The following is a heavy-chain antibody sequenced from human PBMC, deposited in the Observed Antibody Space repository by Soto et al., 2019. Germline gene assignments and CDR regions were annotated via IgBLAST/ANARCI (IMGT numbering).Heavy chain of an antibody. CDR1: DGSLSPNY. D-gene: IGHD3-22*01. J-gene: IGHJ4*02. CDR2: IYYAGST. V-gene: IGHV4-59*08. Sequence: SETLSLTCTVSDGSLSPNYWSWIRQSPGKGMEWIGYIYYAGSTTYNPSLKSRITISLDTSQNEVSLKLSSVTAADTAVYYCARLGAYYQALDSWGRGTLVTVSS. CDR3: ARLGAYYQALDS.